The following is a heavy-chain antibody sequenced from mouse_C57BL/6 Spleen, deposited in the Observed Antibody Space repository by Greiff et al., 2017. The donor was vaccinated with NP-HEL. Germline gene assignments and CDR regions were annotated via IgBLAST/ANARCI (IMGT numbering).Heavy chain of an antibody. V-gene: IGHV1-26*01. D-gene: IGHD4-1*01. CDR2: INPNNGGT. CDR3: ARGGENWDSPWFAY. Sequence: EVQLQQSGPELVKPGASVKISCKASGYTFTDYYMNWVKQSHGKSLEWIGDINPNNGGTSYNQKFKGKATLTVDKSSSTAYMELRSLTSEDSAVYYCARGGENWDSPWFAYWGQGTLVTVSA. J-gene: IGHJ3*01. CDR1: GYTFTDYY.